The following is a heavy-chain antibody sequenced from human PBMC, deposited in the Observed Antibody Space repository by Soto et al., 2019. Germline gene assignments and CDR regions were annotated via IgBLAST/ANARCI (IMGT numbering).Heavy chain of an antibody. CDR3: AKGDIVLITYYYYGMDV. V-gene: IGHV3-23*01. Sequence: PGGSLRLSCAASGFTFSSYAMSWVRQAPGKGLEWVSAISGSGGSTYYADSVRGRFTISRDNSKNTLYLQMNSLRAEDTAVYYCAKGDIVLITYYYYGMDVWGQGTTVTVSS. J-gene: IGHJ6*02. CDR1: GFTFSSYA. D-gene: IGHD2-8*01. CDR2: ISGSGGST.